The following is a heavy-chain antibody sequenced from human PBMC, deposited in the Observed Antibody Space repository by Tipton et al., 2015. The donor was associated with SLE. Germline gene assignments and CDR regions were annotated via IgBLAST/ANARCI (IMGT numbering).Heavy chain of an antibody. J-gene: IGHJ4*02. Sequence: LRLSCTVSGGSISSGDYYWSWIRQPPGKGLEWIGYIYYSGSTYYNPSLKSRVTISVDTSKNQFSLKLSSVTAADTAVYYCARLGSRAANIGYWGQGTQVTVSS. V-gene: IGHV4-30-4*01. CDR2: IYYSGST. CDR1: GGSISSGDYY. D-gene: IGHD6-6*01. CDR3: ARLGSRAANIGY.